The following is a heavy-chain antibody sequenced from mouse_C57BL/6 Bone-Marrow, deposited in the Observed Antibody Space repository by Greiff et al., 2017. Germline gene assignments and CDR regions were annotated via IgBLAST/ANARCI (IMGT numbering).Heavy chain of an antibody. CDR2: IYIGNGYT. J-gene: IGHJ4*01. V-gene: IGHV1-58*01. Sequence: EVKLMESGAELVRPGSSVKMSCKTSGYTFTSYGINWVKQRPGQGLEWIGYIYIGNGYTEYNEKFKGKATLTSDTSSSTAYMQLSSLTSEDSAIYFCALGDYYGSSYCAMDYWGQGTSVTVSS. CDR1: GYTFTSYG. D-gene: IGHD1-1*01. CDR3: ALGDYYGSSYCAMDY.